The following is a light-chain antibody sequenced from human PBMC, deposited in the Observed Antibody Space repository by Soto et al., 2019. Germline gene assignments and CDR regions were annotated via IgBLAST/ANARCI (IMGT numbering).Light chain of an antibody. Sequence: QSVLTQPASVSGSPGQSITISCTGTSSDVGGYNFVSWYQQHPGKAPKLIIYDVNNRPSGVPARFSGSKSGNTASLTISGLQAEDESDYYCSSYKSSSTPYVFGTGTKVTVL. V-gene: IGLV2-14*01. CDR2: DVN. J-gene: IGLJ1*01. CDR1: SSDVGGYNF. CDR3: SSYKSSSTPYV.